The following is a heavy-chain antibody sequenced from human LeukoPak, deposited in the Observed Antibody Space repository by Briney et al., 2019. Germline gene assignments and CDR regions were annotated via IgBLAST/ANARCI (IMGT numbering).Heavy chain of an antibody. CDR2: ISSSGSTI. D-gene: IGHD1-26*01. CDR1: GFTFSSYE. V-gene: IGHV3-48*03. J-gene: IGHJ5*02. CDR3: TRDQSSPYSGSRGWFDP. Sequence: GGSLRLSCAASGFTFSSYEMNWVRQAPGKGLEWVSYISSSGSTIYYADSVKGRFTISRDNAKNSLYLQMNSLRAEDTAVYYCTRDQSSPYSGSRGWFDPWGQGTLVTVSS.